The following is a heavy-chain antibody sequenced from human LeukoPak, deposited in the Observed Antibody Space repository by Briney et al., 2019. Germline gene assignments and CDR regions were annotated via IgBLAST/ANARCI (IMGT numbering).Heavy chain of an antibody. D-gene: IGHD1-1*01. CDR1: GFSFSTYA. Sequence: PGGSLRLSCAASGFSFSTYAMSWVRQAPGKGLEWVSAISGSGGGTYYADSVKGQFTISRDNPGNTLYLQMNSLRAEDTAVYYCAKSMWSGTTRTVFFFDSWGQGTLVTVSS. V-gene: IGHV3-23*01. J-gene: IGHJ4*02. CDR2: ISGSGGGT. CDR3: AKSMWSGTTRTVFFFDS.